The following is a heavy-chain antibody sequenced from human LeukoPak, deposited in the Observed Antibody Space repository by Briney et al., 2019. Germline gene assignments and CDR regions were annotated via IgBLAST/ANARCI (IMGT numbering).Heavy chain of an antibody. CDR2: INPNSGGT. D-gene: IGHD3-16*02. CDR3: AADIVINHY. V-gene: IGHV1-2*02. Sequence: GASVKVSCKASGYTFTGYYMHWVRQAPGQGLEWMGWINPNSGGTNYAQKFQGRVTMTRGMSISTAYMELSRLRSDDTAVYYCAADIVINHYWGQGTLVTVSS. J-gene: IGHJ4*02. CDR1: GYTFTGYY.